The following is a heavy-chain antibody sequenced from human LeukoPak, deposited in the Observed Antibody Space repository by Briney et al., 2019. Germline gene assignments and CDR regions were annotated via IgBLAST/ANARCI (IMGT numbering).Heavy chain of an antibody. Sequence: ASVNVSCKASGYSFTNYGISWVRQAPGQGLEWMGWISAYNGITNYAQKLQGRVTMTTDTSTSTAYMELRSLRSDDTAVYYCAREPRAVASDYWGQGTLVTVSS. CDR2: ISAYNGIT. CDR3: AREPRAVASDY. J-gene: IGHJ4*02. CDR1: GYSFTNYG. V-gene: IGHV1-18*01. D-gene: IGHD6-19*01.